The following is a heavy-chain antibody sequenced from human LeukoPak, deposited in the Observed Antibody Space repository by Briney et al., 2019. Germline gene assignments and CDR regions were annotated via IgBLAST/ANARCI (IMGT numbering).Heavy chain of an antibody. Sequence: SETLSLTCTVPSASIRSSNYYWGWIRQPPGKGLEWIGSIYYNGNTYYNPSLKSRVTISVDTSKNQFPLKLNSVTAADTAVYFCGRLDDYDYNAWGGQGIVVTVSS. CDR3: GRLDDYDYNAW. J-gene: IGHJ4*02. D-gene: IGHD3-16*01. V-gene: IGHV4-39*01. CDR2: IYYNGNT. CDR1: SASIRSSNYY.